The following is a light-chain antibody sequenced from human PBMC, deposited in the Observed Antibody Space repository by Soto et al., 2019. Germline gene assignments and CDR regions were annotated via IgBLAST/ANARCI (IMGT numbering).Light chain of an antibody. CDR1: SSNIGNNY. CDR2: DNN. V-gene: IGLV1-51*01. J-gene: IGLJ2*01. Sequence: QSVLTQPPSVSAAPGQTVTISCSGSSSNIGNNYVSWYQQLPGTAPKLLIYDNNKRPSGIPDRFSGSKSGPSATRGITGLQTGDEADYYCGTWDSSLSAGVFGGGTKVTVL. CDR3: GTWDSSLSAGV.